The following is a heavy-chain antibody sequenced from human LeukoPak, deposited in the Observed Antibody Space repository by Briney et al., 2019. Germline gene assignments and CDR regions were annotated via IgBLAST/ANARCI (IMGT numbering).Heavy chain of an antibody. CDR2: ISAYNGNT. J-gene: IGHJ4*02. D-gene: IGHD6-19*01. V-gene: IGHV1-18*01. CDR1: GYTFTSYG. CDR3: ARRFSRGWHFDY. Sequence: ASVKVSCKASGYTFTSYGISWVRQARGQGLEWMGWISAYNGNTNYAQKLQGRVTMTTDTSTSTAYMELRSLRSDDTAVYYCARRFSRGWHFDYWGQGTLVTVSS.